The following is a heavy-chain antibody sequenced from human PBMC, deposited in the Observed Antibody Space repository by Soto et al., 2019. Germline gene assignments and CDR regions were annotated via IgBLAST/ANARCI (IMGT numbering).Heavy chain of an antibody. Sequence: ASVKVSCKASGYTFTNYAIHWVRQAPGQGLEWMGWINVANGDTRYSQKFQGRLTISRDTSAIVAYMEVNSLTPEDTAIYYCARDTLRGGSRWYDHWGQGPLVTVSS. D-gene: IGHD5-12*01. J-gene: IGHJ5*02. CDR2: INVANGDT. CDR1: GYTFTNYA. CDR3: ARDTLRGGSRWYDH. V-gene: IGHV1-3*01.